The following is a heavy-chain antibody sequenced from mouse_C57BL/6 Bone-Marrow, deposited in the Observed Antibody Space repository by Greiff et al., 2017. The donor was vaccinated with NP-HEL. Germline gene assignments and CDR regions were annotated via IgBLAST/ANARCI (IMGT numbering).Heavy chain of an antibody. CDR3: ARWVGSSYEEWYFDV. CDR2: IDPNSGGT. D-gene: IGHD1-1*01. CDR1: GYTFTSYW. J-gene: IGHJ1*03. Sequence: QVQLQQPGAELVKPGASVKLSCKASGYTFTSYWMHWVKQRPGRGLEWIGRIDPNSGGTKYNEKFKSKATLTVDKPSSTAYMQRSSLTSEDSAVYYCARWVGSSYEEWYFDVWGTGTTVTVSS. V-gene: IGHV1-72*01.